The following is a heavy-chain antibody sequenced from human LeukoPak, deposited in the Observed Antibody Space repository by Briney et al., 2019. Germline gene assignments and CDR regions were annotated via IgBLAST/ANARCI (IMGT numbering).Heavy chain of an antibody. V-gene: IGHV4-30-2*01. CDR2: IYHSGST. CDR3: ARDFSLTGTTGPWYAFDI. D-gene: IGHD1-7*01. Sequence: SQTLSLTCTVSGGSINSGGYYWSWIRQPPGKGLEWIGYIYHSGSTYYNPSLKSRVTISVDRSKNQFSLKLSSVTAADTAVYYCARDFSLTGTTGPWYAFDIWGQGTMVTVSS. CDR1: GGSINSGGYY. J-gene: IGHJ3*02.